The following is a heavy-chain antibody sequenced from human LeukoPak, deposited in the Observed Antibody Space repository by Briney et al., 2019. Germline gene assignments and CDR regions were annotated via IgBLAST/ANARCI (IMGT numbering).Heavy chain of an antibody. Sequence: GRSLRLSCAASGFTFSDYGMHWVRQAPGKGLEWVSRISYDGSNKDYADSVKGRFTVSRDNSKNTLYLQMNSLRAEDTAVYYCAKDPSSYYYDSRGYYPGYWGQGTLVTVSS. J-gene: IGHJ4*02. CDR2: ISYDGSNK. CDR3: AKDPSSYYYDSRGYYPGY. D-gene: IGHD3-22*01. V-gene: IGHV3-30*18. CDR1: GFTFSDYG.